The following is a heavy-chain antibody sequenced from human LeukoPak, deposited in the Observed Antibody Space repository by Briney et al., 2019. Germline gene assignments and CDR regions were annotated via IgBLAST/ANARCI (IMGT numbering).Heavy chain of an antibody. D-gene: IGHD1-26*01. Sequence: GGSLRLSCVASGFIFSSYDMNWVSQAPGKGLEWVSYISSSGTTIYYADSVKGRFTISRDNAKNSLYLQMNSLRAEDTAVYYCARDPYSGSYGDYYYYYMDVWGKGTTVTISS. CDR3: ARDPYSGSYGDYYYYYMDV. J-gene: IGHJ6*03. V-gene: IGHV3-48*03. CDR1: GFIFSSYD. CDR2: ISSSGTTI.